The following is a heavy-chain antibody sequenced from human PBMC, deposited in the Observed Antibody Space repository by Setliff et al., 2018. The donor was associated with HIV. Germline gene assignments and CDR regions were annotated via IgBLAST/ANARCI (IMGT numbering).Heavy chain of an antibody. CDR1: GGSITGGSYY. D-gene: IGHD3-22*01. CDR3: ARCSYDSSGYYYYYFDY. CDR2: IYTSGTT. J-gene: IGHJ4*02. V-gene: IGHV4-61*02. Sequence: LSLTCTVSGGSITGGSYYWSWIRQPAGKGLEWIGRIYTSGTTSYNPSLKSRVSISVDTSKNQFSLNLSPVTAADTAVYYCARCSYDSSGYYYYYFDYWGQGTLVTVSS.